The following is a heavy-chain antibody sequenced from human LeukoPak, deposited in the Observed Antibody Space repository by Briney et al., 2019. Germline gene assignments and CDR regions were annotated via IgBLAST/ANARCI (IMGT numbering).Heavy chain of an antibody. V-gene: IGHV3-7*01. CDR3: ARAERGWQWLVRGGLYYYYYYMDV. J-gene: IGHJ6*03. CDR2: IKQDGSEK. Sequence: PGGSLRLSCAASGFTFSSYWMSWVRQAPGKGLEWVANIKQDGSEKYYVDSVKGRFTISRDNAKNSLYLQMNSLRAEDTAVYYCARAERGWQWLVRGGLYYYYYYMDVWGKGTTVTISS. D-gene: IGHD6-19*01. CDR1: GFTFSSYW.